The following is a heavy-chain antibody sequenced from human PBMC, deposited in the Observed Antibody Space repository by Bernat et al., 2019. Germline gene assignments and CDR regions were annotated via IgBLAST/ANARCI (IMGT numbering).Heavy chain of an antibody. V-gene: IGHV4-34*01. CDR2: INHSGST. CDR3: ARSHSSAGFYYYYYYGMDV. D-gene: IGHD6-25*01. Sequence: QVQLQQWGAGLLKPSETLSLTCAVYGGSFSGYYWSWIRQPPGKGLEWIGEINHSGSTNYNPSLKSRVTISVDTSKNQFSLKLSSVTAADTAVYYCARSHSSAGFYYYYYYGMDVWGQGTTVTVSS. J-gene: IGHJ6*02. CDR1: GGSFSGYY.